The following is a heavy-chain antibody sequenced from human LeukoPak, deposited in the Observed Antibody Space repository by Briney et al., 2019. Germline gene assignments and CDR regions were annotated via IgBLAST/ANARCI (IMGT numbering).Heavy chain of an antibody. J-gene: IGHJ5*02. CDR3: ARDNSLQDMAWWFDP. CDR2: ISSSSSYI. D-gene: IGHD5-24*01. CDR1: GFTFGTYS. Sequence: GGSLRLSCAAPGFTFGTYSMNWVRQAPGKGLEWVSSISSSSSYIYYADSVKGRFTISRDNAKNSLYLQMGSLRAEDTAVYYCARDNSLQDMAWWFDPWGQGTLVIVSS. V-gene: IGHV3-21*04.